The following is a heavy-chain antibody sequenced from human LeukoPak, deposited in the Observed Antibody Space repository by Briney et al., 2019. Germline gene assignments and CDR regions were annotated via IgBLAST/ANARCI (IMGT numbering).Heavy chain of an antibody. J-gene: IGHJ4*02. V-gene: IGHV1-18*01. CDR1: GYTFTSFG. CDR3: ARDNLGFDY. CDR2: ISAYNGNT. Sequence: ASVKVSCKASGYTFTSFGIIWVRQAPGQGLEWMGWISAYNGNTNYAQKVQGRITMTTDRSTSTAYMELRSLRPDDAAVYYCARDNLGFDYWGQGTLVTVS. D-gene: IGHD7-27*01.